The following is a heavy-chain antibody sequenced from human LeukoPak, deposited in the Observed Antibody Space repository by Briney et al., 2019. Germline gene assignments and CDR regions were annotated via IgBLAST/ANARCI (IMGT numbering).Heavy chain of an antibody. CDR3: AGHTQGLAAAEFDP. V-gene: IGHV4-59*01. CDR2: IYYSGST. D-gene: IGHD6-13*01. Sequence: SETLSLTCTVSGGSISSYYWSWIRQPPGTGLEWIGYIYYSGSTNYNPSLKSRVTISVDTSKNQFSLKLSSVTAADTAVYYCAGHTQGLAAAEFDPWGQGTLVTVSS. CDR1: GGSISSYY. J-gene: IGHJ5*02.